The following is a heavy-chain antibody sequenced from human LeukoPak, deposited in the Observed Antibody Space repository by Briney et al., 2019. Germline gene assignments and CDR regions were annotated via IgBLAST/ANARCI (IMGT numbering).Heavy chain of an antibody. V-gene: IGHV6-1*01. Sequence: SQTLSLTCAISGDSVSSNSAAWNRVRQSPSRGLEWLGRTYYRSKWHYGSALSLQSRITINPDTSKNQFSLHLNSVTPEDTAVYYCARGGRGDSVFLFDYWGQGTLVTVSS. D-gene: IGHD4-17*01. CDR2: TYYRSKWHY. CDR1: GDSVSSNSAA. CDR3: ARGGRGDSVFLFDY. J-gene: IGHJ4*02.